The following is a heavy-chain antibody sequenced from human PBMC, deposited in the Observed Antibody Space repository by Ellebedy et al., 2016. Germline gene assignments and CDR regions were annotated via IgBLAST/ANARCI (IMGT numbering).Heavy chain of an antibody. D-gene: IGHD2-15*01. Sequence: ASVKVSCKASGYILTNYYIHWVRQAPGQGLEWMGMINPSGGSTSYAQKFQGRVTMTRDTSTSTVYMELSSLRSEDTAVYYCARDAFWAPVNREVVVAINWFDPWGQGTLVTVSS. CDR1: GYILTNYY. CDR3: ARDAFWAPVNREVVVAINWFDP. V-gene: IGHV1-46*01. J-gene: IGHJ5*02. CDR2: INPSGGST.